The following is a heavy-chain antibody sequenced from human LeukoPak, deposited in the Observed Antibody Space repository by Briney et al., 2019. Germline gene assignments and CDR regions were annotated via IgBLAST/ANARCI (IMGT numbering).Heavy chain of an antibody. V-gene: IGHV3-30*18. D-gene: IGHD2-21*02. CDR1: GFTFRSYG. Sequence: GRSLRLSCAASGFTFRSYGMHWVHQAPGKGLEWVAVISYDGSNKYYADSVKGRFTISRDNSKNTLYLQMYSLRAEDTAVYYCAKRGVTAPNPPDYWGQGTLVTVSS. CDR3: AKRGVTAPNPPDY. CDR2: ISYDGSNK. J-gene: IGHJ4*02.